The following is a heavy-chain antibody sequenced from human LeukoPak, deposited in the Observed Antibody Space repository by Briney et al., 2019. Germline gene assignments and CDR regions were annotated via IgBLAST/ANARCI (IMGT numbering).Heavy chain of an antibody. CDR1: GGSISSYY. J-gene: IGHJ4*02. CDR3: ARDSHYCSSTSCSSWVDY. D-gene: IGHD2-2*01. Sequence: PSETLSLTCTVSGGSISSYYWSWIRQPAGKGLEWIGRIYTSGSTNYNPSLKSRVTMSVDTSKNQFSLRLSSVTAADTAVYYCARDSHYCSSTSCSSWVDYWGQGTLVTVSS. V-gene: IGHV4-4*07. CDR2: IYTSGST.